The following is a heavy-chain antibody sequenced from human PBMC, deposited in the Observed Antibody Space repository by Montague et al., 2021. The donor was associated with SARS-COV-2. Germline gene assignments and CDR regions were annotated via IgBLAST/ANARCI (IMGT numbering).Heavy chain of an antibody. CDR3: AREGGWLSRGSYYFDY. CDR1: GGSISSSSYY. V-gene: IGHV4-39*07. J-gene: IGHJ4*02. Sequence: SETLSLTCTVPGGSISSSSYYWGWIRQPPGKGLEWIGSIYYSGSTHYNRSLKSRVTISVDTSENQFSLKLSSVTAADTAVYYCAREGGWLSRGSYYFDYWGQGTTVTVSS. CDR2: IYYSGST. D-gene: IGHD3-22*01.